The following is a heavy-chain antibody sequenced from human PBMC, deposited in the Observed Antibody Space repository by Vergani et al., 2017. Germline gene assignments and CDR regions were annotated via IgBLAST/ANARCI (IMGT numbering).Heavy chain of an antibody. D-gene: IGHD3-3*01. CDR1: GGTFSSYA. CDR3: ARGFRIRGVVIRYYYYMDV. CDR2: MNPNSGNT. Sequence: QVQLVQSGAEVKKPGSSVKVSCKASGGTFSSYAISWVRQAPGQGLEWMGWMNPNSGNTGYAQKFQGRVTMTRNTSISTAYMELSSLRSEDTAVYYCARGFRIRGVVIRYYYYMDVWGKGTTVTVSS. V-gene: IGHV1-8*02. J-gene: IGHJ6*03.